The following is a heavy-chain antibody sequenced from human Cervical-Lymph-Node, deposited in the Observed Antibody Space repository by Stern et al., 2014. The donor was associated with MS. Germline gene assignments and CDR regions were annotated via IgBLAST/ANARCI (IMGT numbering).Heavy chain of an antibody. D-gene: IGHD3-10*01. J-gene: IGHJ3*02. CDR2: TYYVGRT. Sequence: QLQLQESGPGLVKPSPTLSLTCTVSGGSISSGAYYWGWLRPPPGLGLEWVVFTYYVGRTYYHPSPMSRVIISVDTSTNQLYLKLSAVTAADTAVYYCAGSVRGGYAFDIWGQGTMVTVSS. V-gene: IGHV4-30-4*01. CDR3: AGSVRGGYAFDI. CDR1: GGSISSGAYY.